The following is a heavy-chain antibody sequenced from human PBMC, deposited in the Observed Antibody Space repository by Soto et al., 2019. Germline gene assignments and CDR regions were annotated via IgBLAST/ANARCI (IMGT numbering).Heavy chain of an antibody. J-gene: IGHJ4*02. V-gene: IGHV3-23*01. Sequence: EVQLLESGGGLVQPGGSLRLSCAASGFTFSRYAMGWVRQAPGKGLEWVSVISGSGGNIHYAESVKGRFTISRDNSKKTLDLQMNSRRDEDTAVYNCATQDFRGTTGTTWGQGTMVTVSS. CDR3: ATQDFRGTTGTT. CDR2: ISGSGGNI. CDR1: GFTFSRYA. D-gene: IGHD1-1*01.